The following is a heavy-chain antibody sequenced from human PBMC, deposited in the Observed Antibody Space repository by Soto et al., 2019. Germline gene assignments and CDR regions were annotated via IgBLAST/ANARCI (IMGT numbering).Heavy chain of an antibody. CDR1: GFSFSNNG. D-gene: IGHD2-15*01. V-gene: IGHV3-23*01. CDR3: ARDRGYCSGGTCYWCFDL. Sequence: GGSLRLSCAASGFSFSNNGISWVRQAPGKGLEWVSTISSTGSSTYYADSVKGRFTISRDNSKNTVFVQMNSLRAEDTAVYYCARDRGYCSGGTCYWCFDLWGRGTLVTVSS. CDR2: ISSTGSST. J-gene: IGHJ2*01.